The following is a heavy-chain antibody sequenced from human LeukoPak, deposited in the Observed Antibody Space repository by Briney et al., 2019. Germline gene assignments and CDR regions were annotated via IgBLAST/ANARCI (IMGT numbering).Heavy chain of an antibody. J-gene: IGHJ3*02. D-gene: IGHD5-18*01. CDR2: ISYDGSNK. CDR3: ARADTAMTDAFDI. Sequence: GGSLRLSCAASGFTFSSYAMHWVRKAPGKGLEWVAVISYDGSNKYYADSVKGRFTISRDNSKNTLYLQMNSLRAEDTAVYYCARADTAMTDAFDIWGQGTMVTVSS. CDR1: GFTFSSYA. V-gene: IGHV3-30-3*01.